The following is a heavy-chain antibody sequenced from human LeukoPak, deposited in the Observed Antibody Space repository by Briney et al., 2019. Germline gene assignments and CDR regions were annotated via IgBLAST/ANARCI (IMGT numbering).Heavy chain of an antibody. V-gene: IGHV4-34*01. CDR3: ARRHSALRCSSGWFWFDP. CDR2: INHSGST. Sequence: SETLSLTCAVYGGSFSGYYWSWIRQPPGKGLEWIGEINHSGSTNYNPSLKSRVTISVDTSKNQFSLKLSSVTAADTAVYYCARRHSALRCSSGWFWFDPWGQGTLVTVSS. CDR1: GGSFSGYY. D-gene: IGHD6-19*01. J-gene: IGHJ5*02.